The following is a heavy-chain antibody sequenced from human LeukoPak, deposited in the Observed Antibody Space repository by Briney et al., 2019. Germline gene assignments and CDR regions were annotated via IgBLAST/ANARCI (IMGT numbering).Heavy chain of an antibody. CDR3: ARILRLHTPRTFDI. V-gene: IGHV3-7*05. D-gene: IGHD5-24*01. J-gene: IGHJ3*02. CDR2: IHEDGSDK. CDR1: GFTFSRHW. Sequence: EGSLRLSCAASGFTFSRHWMNWVRQAPGQGLEWVANIHEDGSDKYYVDSVKGRFTISRDNAKNSVYLQMNGLRAEDTAVYYCARILRLHTPRTFDIWGQGTMVTVSS.